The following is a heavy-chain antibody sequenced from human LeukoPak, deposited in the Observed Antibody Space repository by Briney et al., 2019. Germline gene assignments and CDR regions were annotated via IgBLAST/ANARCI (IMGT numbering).Heavy chain of an antibody. CDR1: GYTFTSYY. J-gene: IGHJ4*02. Sequence: ASVKVSCKASGYTFTSYYMHWVRQAPGQGLEWMGIINPSGGSTSYARKFQGRVTMTRDTSTSTVYMELSSLRSEDTAVYYCAREGYYYDSSGYYPYWGQGTLVTVSS. CDR2: INPSGGST. V-gene: IGHV1-46*01. D-gene: IGHD3-22*01. CDR3: AREGYYYDSSGYYPY.